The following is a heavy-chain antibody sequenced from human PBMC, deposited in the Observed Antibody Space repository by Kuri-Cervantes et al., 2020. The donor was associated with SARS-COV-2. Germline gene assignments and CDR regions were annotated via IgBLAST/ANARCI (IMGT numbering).Heavy chain of an antibody. CDR1: GFTFSSYA. V-gene: IGHV3-23*01. J-gene: IGHJ4*02. Sequence: GGSLRLSCEASGFTFSSYAMRWVRQVPGKGLEWVSPISGSGGSTYYADSVKGRFTISRDNSKNTLYMQMNSLRAEDTAVYYCARGYEARYSSSWYLDYWGQGTLVTVSS. CDR3: ARGYEARYSSSWYLDY. D-gene: IGHD6-13*01. CDR2: ISGSGGST.